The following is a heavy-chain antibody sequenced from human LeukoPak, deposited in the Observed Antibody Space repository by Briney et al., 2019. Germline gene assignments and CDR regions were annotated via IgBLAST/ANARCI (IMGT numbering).Heavy chain of an antibody. D-gene: IGHD3-3*01. Sequence: SETLSLTCTVSGGSISSYYWSWIRQPPGKGLEWLGYIYYSGSTNYNPSLKSRVTISVDTSKNQFSLKLSSVTAADTAVYYCARSRRDDFWSGYYVDYWGQGTLVTVSS. CDR3: ARSRRDDFWSGYYVDY. V-gene: IGHV4-59*01. J-gene: IGHJ4*02. CDR1: GGSISSYY. CDR2: IYYSGST.